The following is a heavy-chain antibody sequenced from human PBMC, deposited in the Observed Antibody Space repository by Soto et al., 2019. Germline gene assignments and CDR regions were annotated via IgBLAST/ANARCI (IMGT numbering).Heavy chain of an antibody. CDR1: GFSLSTSRVG. D-gene: IGHD2-21*02. Sequence: QITLKESGPTLVKPTQTLTLTCTFSGFSLSTSRVGVGWIRQPPGKALAWLALIYWDDDKRYTPSLKSRLTITKDTSKNQVVLTMTNTDPVDTATYYCAHTSGGGNSACFDYWGQGTLVTVSS. CDR3: AHTSGGGNSACFDY. J-gene: IGHJ4*02. V-gene: IGHV2-5*02. CDR2: IYWDDDK.